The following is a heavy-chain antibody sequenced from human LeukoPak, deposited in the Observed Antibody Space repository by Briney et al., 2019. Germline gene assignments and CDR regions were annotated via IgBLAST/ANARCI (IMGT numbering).Heavy chain of an antibody. V-gene: IGHV4-59*08. CDR2: IYSSGST. Sequence: SETLFLTCTVSGGSISGYYWTWIRQPPGKGLEWIGYIYSSGSTNYNPSLKSRVTISVDTSKNQFSLRLSSVTAADTAVYYCARHRYTSSSSYFDFWGQGTLVTVSS. J-gene: IGHJ4*02. D-gene: IGHD6-6*01. CDR1: GGSISGYY. CDR3: ARHRYTSSSSYFDF.